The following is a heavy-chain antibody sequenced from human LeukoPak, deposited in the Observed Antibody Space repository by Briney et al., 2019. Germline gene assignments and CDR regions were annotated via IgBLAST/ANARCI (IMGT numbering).Heavy chain of an antibody. CDR2: IKQGGSEK. Sequence: GSLRLSCAASGFTFSSYWMSWVRQAPGKGLEWVANIKQGGSEKYYVDSVKGRFTISRDNAKNSLYLQMNSLRAEDTAVYYCARERGQWLVRYYYGMDVWGQGTTVTVSS. J-gene: IGHJ6*02. V-gene: IGHV3-7*03. CDR3: ARERGQWLVRYYYGMDV. CDR1: GFTFSSYW. D-gene: IGHD6-19*01.